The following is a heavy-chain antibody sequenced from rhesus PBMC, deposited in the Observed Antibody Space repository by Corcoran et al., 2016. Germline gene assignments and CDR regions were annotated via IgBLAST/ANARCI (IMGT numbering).Heavy chain of an antibody. V-gene: IGHV3-59*01. Sequence: EVQLVGSGGGLAKPGGSLRRSCAASVFTFIDHYWHWGGQASGKGLEWVSGISYTGGSTWYADSVKGRFTISRENAKNTLYLQMDSLRAEDTAVYYCAGAWGSGYWGQGVLVTVSS. D-gene: IGHD5-42*01. CDR2: ISYTGGST. CDR3: AGAWGSGY. CDR1: VFTFIDHY. J-gene: IGHJ4*01.